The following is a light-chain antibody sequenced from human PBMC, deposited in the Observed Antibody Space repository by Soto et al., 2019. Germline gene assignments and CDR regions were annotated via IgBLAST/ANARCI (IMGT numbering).Light chain of an antibody. V-gene: IGKV3-20*01. CDR1: QSISSSY. Sequence: EIVLTQSPGTLSLSPGERATLSCRASQSISSSYLAWYQQKPGQAPRLLIYGASSRATGIPDSFSGSGSGTDFTLTISRLEPEESAVYYCQQYGSSPYTFGQGTKLEIK. CDR3: QQYGSSPYT. J-gene: IGKJ2*01. CDR2: GAS.